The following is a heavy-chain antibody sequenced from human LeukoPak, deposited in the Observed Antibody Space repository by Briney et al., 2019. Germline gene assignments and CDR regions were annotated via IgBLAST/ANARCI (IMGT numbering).Heavy chain of an antibody. CDR3: AREGSSAYAWFDP. J-gene: IGHJ5*02. D-gene: IGHD3-22*01. V-gene: IGHV4-4*07. Sequence: SETLSLTCTVSGGSFSGYYWSWIRQAAGKGLEWIGHIYSSGTTNYNPSLKSRVTMSMDTSKNQFSLRLTSVTAADTAVYYCAREGSSAYAWFDPWGQGTLVTVSS. CDR2: IYSSGTT. CDR1: GGSFSGYY.